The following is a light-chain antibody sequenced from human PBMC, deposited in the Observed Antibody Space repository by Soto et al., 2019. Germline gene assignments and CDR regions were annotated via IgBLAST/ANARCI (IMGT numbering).Light chain of an antibody. CDR2: GAS. CDR3: QQYGRSIT. CDR1: QSVSSN. V-gene: IGKV3D-15*01. J-gene: IGKJ5*01. Sequence: EIVMTQSPATLSVSPGERATLSCRASQSVSSNLAWYQQKPGQAPRLLIYGASTRATGTPDRFSGSGSGTEFTLTISRLEPEDFAVYYCQQYGRSITFGQGTRLEIK.